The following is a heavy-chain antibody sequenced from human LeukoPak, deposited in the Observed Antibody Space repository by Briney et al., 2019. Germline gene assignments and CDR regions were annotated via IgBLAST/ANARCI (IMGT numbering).Heavy chain of an antibody. V-gene: IGHV3-7*01. CDR2: INEDGNEK. D-gene: IGHD1-26*01. J-gene: IGHJ1*01. CDR3: VRELVVGPAEYFQS. Sequence: GGSLRLPCVASGFRFRNYWMAWIRHAPGRGLEWVANINEDGNEKYYLDSVRGRFIISRDNARNSLFLQMNSLRGEDTGVYYCVRELVVGPAEYFQSWGQGTLVAVSS. CDR1: GFRFRNYW.